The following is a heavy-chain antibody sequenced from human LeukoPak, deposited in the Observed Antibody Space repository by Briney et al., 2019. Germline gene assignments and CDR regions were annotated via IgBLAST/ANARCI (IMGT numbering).Heavy chain of an antibody. D-gene: IGHD4-17*01. CDR2: IEYSETGT. CDR1: GFTLSSYE. J-gene: IGHJ4*02. CDR3: AKDVDYGDYVVY. V-gene: IGHV3-23*01. Sequence: GGSLRLSCTVSGFTLSSYEMSWIRQAPGQGLEWVSSIEYSETGTHYADSVKGRFTISRDNSKNTLYLQMNSLRAEDTAIYYCAKDVDYGDYVVYWGQGTLVTVSS.